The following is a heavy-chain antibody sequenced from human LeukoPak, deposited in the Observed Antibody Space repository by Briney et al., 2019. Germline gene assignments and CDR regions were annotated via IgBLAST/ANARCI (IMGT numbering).Heavy chain of an antibody. Sequence: SETLSLTCTVSGGSISSSSYYWGWIRQPPGKGLEWIGSIYYSGSTYYNPSLKSRVTLSVDTSKNQFSLKLSSVTAADTAVYYCARDERYCSSTTCYFRFDPWGQGTLVTVSS. CDR1: GGSISSSSYY. D-gene: IGHD2-2*01. CDR3: ARDERYCSSTTCYFRFDP. J-gene: IGHJ5*02. CDR2: IYYSGST. V-gene: IGHV4-39*07.